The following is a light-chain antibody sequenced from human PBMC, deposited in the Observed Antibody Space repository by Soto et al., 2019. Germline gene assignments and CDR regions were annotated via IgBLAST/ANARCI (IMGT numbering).Light chain of an antibody. CDR3: AAWDDSLNGV. V-gene: IGLV1-44*01. CDR2: DNN. J-gene: IGLJ2*01. Sequence: QSVLTQPPSESGTPGQRVTISCSGSSSNVGSHTVNWYQQVPGTAPKLLIYDNNRRPSGVPDRFSGSKSATSASLAISGLQSDDEADYYCAAWDDSLNGVFGGGTKLTVL. CDR1: SSNVGSHT.